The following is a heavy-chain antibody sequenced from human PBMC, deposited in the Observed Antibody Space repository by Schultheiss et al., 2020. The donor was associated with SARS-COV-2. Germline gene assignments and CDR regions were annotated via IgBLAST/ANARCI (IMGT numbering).Heavy chain of an antibody. J-gene: IGHJ4*02. CDR3: ARDEVGGGYGSLGY. CDR2: IITIFGTA. D-gene: IGHD5-12*01. V-gene: IGHV1-69*13. CDR1: GYTFTSYG. Sequence: SVKVSCKASGYTFTSYGISWVRQAPGQGLEWMGGIITIFGTANYAQKFQGRVTITADESTSTAYMELSSLRAEDTAVYYCARDEVGGGYGSLGYWGQGTLVTVSS.